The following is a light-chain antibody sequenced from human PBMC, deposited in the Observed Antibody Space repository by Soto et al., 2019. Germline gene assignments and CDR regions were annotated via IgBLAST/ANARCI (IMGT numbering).Light chain of an antibody. CDR3: ETWDSNTRV. CDR2: VEGSGTY. J-gene: IGLJ3*02. V-gene: IGLV4-60*02. Sequence: QPVLTQASSASASLGSSVKLTCTLSSGHSSYIIAWHQQQPGKAPRHLMKVEGSGTYNKGSGVPDRFSGSSSGADRYLTISNLQFEDEADYYCETWDSNTRVFGGGTQLTVL. CDR1: SGHSSYI.